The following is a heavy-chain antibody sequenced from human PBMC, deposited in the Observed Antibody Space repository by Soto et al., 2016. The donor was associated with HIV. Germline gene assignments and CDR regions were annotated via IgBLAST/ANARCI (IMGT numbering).Heavy chain of an antibody. V-gene: IGHV3-73*01. CDR3: TTLLAQTGARDY. D-gene: IGHD7-27*01. Sequence: EVQLVESGGGLVQPGGSLKVSCAASQFTFSGSALHWVRQASGKGLEWVGRIGSKGNNYATAYGESVKGRFTISRDDSKSVAFLQMNSLKIEDTAVYYCTTLLAQTGARDYVGQGTLVHRLL. CDR2: IGSKGNNYAT. J-gene: IGHJ4*02. CDR1: QFTFSGSA.